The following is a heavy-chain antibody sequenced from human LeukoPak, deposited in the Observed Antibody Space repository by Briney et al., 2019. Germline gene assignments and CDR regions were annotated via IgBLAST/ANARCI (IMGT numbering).Heavy chain of an antibody. CDR2: IIPILGIA. CDR3: AVALARLLRYFDWYGMDV. J-gene: IGHJ6*02. CDR1: GGTFSSYA. D-gene: IGHD3-9*01. V-gene: IGHV1-69*04. Sequence: GSSVKVSCKASGGTFSSYAISWVRQAPGQGLEWMGRIIPILGIANYAQKFQGRVTITADKSTSTAYMELSSLRSEDTAVYYCAVALARLLRYFDWYGMDVWGQGTTVTVSS.